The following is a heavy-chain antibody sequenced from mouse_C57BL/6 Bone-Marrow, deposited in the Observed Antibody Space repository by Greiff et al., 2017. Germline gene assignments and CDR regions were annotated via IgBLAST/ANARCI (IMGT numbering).Heavy chain of an antibody. CDR2: IDPSDSYT. J-gene: IGHJ4*01. D-gene: IGHD3-2*01. Sequence: QVQLQQPGAELVRPGTSVKLSCKASGYTFTSYWMHWVKQRPGQGLEWIGVIDPSDSYTNYNQKFKGKATLTVDTSSSTAYMQLSSLTSEDSAVYYCATHRQLYAMDYWGQGTSVTVSS. V-gene: IGHV1-59*01. CDR3: ATHRQLYAMDY. CDR1: GYTFTSYW.